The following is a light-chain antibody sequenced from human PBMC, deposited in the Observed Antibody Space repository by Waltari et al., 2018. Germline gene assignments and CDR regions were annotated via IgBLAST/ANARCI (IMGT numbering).Light chain of an antibody. CDR1: SSDVGGYNH. J-gene: IGLJ2*01. CDR2: DVS. V-gene: IGLV2-14*03. Sequence: QSALTQPASVSGSPGQSTTISCTGTSSDVGGYNHVSWYQQHPGKAPKLMIYDVSNRPSGVSNRFSGSKSGNTASLTISGLQAEDEADYYCSSYTSSSTVVFGGGTKLTVL. CDR3: SSYTSSSTVV.